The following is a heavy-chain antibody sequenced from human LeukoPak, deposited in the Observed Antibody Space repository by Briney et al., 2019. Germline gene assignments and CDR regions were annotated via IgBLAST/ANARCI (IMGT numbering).Heavy chain of an antibody. V-gene: IGHV3-9*03. CDR2: ICWNSVSI. Sequence: GGSLRLSCAASGFTFDDYDMHWVRQAPGKGLEWVSGICWNSVSIDYADSVKGRFTISRDNAKNPLYLQMNSLRPEDMALYYCAKETIYCSGGSCYHDAFDIWGQGTTVTVSS. CDR3: AKETIYCSGGSCYHDAFDI. CDR1: GFTFDDYD. D-gene: IGHD2-15*01. J-gene: IGHJ3*02.